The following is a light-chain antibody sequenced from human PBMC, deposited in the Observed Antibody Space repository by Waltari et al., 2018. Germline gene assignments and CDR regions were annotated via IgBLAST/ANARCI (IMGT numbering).Light chain of an antibody. CDR2: TEC. V-gene: IGLV3-21*04. CDR1: SLARKS. CDR3: QVWDGTSDHVV. J-gene: IGLJ3*02. Sequence: SYVLTQPPSVSVPPGEPARIPPRGNSLARKSVHWSQQRPGQAPVLVIFTECDRPPGIPERFSGSNSGNTATLTISRVEAGDEADFFCQVWDGTSDHVVFGGGTKLTVL.